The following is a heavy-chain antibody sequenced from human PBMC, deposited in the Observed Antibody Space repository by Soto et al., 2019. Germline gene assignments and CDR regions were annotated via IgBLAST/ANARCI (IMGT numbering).Heavy chain of an antibody. Sequence: PSETLSLTCTVSGGSISSSSYYWGWIRQPPGKGLEWIGSIYYSGSTYYNPSLKSRVTISVDTSKNQFSLKLSSVTAADTAVYYCARTGGGRYCSSTSCYAPWYYYYYYMDVWGKGTTVTVSS. CDR3: ARTGGGRYCSSTSCYAPWYYYYYYMDV. J-gene: IGHJ6*03. D-gene: IGHD2-2*01. V-gene: IGHV4-39*01. CDR1: GGSISSSSYY. CDR2: IYYSGST.